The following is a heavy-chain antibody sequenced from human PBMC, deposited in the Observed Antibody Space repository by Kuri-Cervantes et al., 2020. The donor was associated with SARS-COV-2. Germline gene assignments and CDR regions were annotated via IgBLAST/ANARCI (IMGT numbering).Heavy chain of an antibody. D-gene: IGHD6-19*01. CDR2: LSYDGSSE. J-gene: IGHJ4*02. CDR3: AKDSVVGSGWFFDY. CDR1: GFNFNIYG. V-gene: IGHV3-30*18. Sequence: GESLKISCAASGFNFNIYGMHWVRQAPGKGLEWVASLSYDGSSESCADSVKGRFTISRDNSKDTLYLQMNSLRAEDTAVYYCAKDSVVGSGWFFDYWGQGTLVTVSS.